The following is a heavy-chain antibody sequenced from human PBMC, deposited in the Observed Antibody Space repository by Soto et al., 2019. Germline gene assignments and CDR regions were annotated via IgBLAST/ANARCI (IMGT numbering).Heavy chain of an antibody. CDR3: AREKTYYYYYGMDV. J-gene: IGHJ6*02. Sequence: VQLVESGGGVVQPGRSLRLSCAASGFTFSSYAMHWVRQAPGKGLEWVAVISYDGSNKYYADSVKGRFTISRDNSKNTLYLQMNSLRAEDTAVYYCAREKTYYYYYGMDVWGQGTTVTVSS. V-gene: IGHV3-30-3*01. CDR1: GFTFSSYA. CDR2: ISYDGSNK.